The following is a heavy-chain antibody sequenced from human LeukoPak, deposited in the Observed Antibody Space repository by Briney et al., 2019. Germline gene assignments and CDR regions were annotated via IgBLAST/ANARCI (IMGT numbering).Heavy chain of an antibody. CDR1: GFTFNNCG. CDR3: AKGGRDDSSSVDY. Sequence: GGSLRLSCAASGFTFNNCGMHWVRQAPGKGLEWVAFVRYDGSTKYYADPVKDRFTISRDNSKNTLYLQMNDLIPDDKAVYYCAKGGRDDSSSVDYWGQGTLVTVSS. V-gene: IGHV3-30*02. J-gene: IGHJ4*02. D-gene: IGHD6-13*01. CDR2: VRYDGSTK.